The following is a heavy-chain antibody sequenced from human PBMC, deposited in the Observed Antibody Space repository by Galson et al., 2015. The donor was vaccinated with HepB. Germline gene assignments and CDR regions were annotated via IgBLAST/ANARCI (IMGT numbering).Heavy chain of an antibody. V-gene: IGHV1-3*01. Sequence: SVKVSCKASGYTFTSYAMHWVRQAPGQRLEWMGWINAGNGNTKYSQKFQGRVTITRDTSASTAYMELSSLRSEDTAVYYCARSPYYDFWSGPWGQGTLVTVSS. CDR3: ARSPYYDFWSGP. CDR1: GYTFTSYA. CDR2: INAGNGNT. D-gene: IGHD3-3*01. J-gene: IGHJ5*02.